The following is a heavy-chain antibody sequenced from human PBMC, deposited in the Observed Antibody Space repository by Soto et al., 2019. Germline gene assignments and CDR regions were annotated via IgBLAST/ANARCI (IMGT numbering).Heavy chain of an antibody. CDR3: AKAELVQYYYYYYYMDV. CDR2: ISGSGGST. J-gene: IGHJ6*03. CDR1: GFTFSSYA. V-gene: IGHV3-23*01. Sequence: GGSLRLSCAASGFTFSSYAMSWVRQAPGKGLEWVSAISGSGGSTYYADSVKGRFTISRDNSRNTLYLQMNSLRAEDTAVYYCAKAELVQYYYYYYYMDVWGKGTTVTVSS. D-gene: IGHD6-6*01.